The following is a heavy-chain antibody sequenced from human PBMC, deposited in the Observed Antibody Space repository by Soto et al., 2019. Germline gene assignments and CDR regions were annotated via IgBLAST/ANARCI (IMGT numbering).Heavy chain of an antibody. CDR1: GFTFTNYW. CDR3: ATASIHCSSTSCYDNWFDP. Sequence: PGESLKISCRGSGFTFTNYWIAWVRQVPGKGLEWMGIIYPGDSETSYSPSFQGQVIISADKSINTAYLQWSSLKASDTAMYYCATASIHCSSTSCYDNWFDPWGQGTLVTVSS. CDR2: IYPGDSET. V-gene: IGHV5-51*01. D-gene: IGHD2-2*01. J-gene: IGHJ5*02.